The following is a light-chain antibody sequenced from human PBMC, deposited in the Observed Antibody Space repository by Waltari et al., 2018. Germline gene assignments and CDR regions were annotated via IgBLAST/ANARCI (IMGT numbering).Light chain of an antibody. CDR1: SLKNYF. CDR3: NSRDSSGDLMV. V-gene: IGLV3-19*01. CDR2: EKN. Sequence: SSEPTQDPAVSVALGQTVRITCQGDSLKNYFVSWYQKKPGQATVVVINEKNNRPSGIPDRFAASSSGNKASLTITGAQAEDVGDYYCNSRDSSGDLMVFGGGTKLTVL. J-gene: IGLJ2*01.